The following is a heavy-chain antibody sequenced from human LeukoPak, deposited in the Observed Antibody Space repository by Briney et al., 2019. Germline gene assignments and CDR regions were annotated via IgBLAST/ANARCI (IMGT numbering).Heavy chain of an antibody. J-gene: IGHJ4*02. CDR3: ARIYVRSFRN. V-gene: IGHV3-7*01. CDR1: GFTFSDYY. D-gene: IGHD3-10*01. Sequence: PGGSLRLSCAASGFTFSDYYMSWIRQAPGKGLEWVANIKQDGSEKYYVDSVKGRFTISRDNAKNSLYLQMNSLRAEDTAVYYCARIYVRSFRNWGQGTLVTVSS. CDR2: IKQDGSEK.